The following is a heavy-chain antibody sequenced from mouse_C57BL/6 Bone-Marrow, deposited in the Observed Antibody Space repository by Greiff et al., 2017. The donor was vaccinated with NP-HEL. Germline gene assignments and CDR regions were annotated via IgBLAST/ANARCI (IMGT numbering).Heavy chain of an antibody. D-gene: IGHD2-4*01. V-gene: IGHV1-69*01. CDR1: GYTFTSYW. J-gene: IGHJ3*01. Sequence: QVQLQQPGAELVMPGASVKLSCKASGYTFTSYWMHWVKQRPGQGLEWIGEIDPSDSYTNYNQKFKGKSTLTVDKSSSTAYMQLSSLTSEDSAVYYGARDYDYTWFAYWGQGTLVTVSA. CDR2: IDPSDSYT. CDR3: ARDYDYTWFAY.